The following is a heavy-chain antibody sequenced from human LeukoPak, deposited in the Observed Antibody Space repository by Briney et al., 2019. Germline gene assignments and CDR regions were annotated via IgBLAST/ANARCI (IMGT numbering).Heavy chain of an antibody. CDR2: INPSGGTT. D-gene: IGHD3-10*01. CDR3: ARGLGVRGRENDY. J-gene: IGHJ4*02. V-gene: IGHV1-46*01. Sequence: ASVKVSCKASGYTFTSYYIHWVRQAPGQGLEWMGLINPSGGTTSYAQKFQGRVTMTRDMSTSTVYMELSSLRSEDTAVYYCARGLGVRGRENDYWGQGTLVTVSS. CDR1: GYTFTSYY.